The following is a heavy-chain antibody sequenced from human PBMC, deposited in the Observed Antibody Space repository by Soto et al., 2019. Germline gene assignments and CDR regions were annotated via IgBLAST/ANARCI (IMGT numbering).Heavy chain of an antibody. Sequence: SETLSLTCTVSCGSISISSYYWGWIRQPPGKGLEWIGSIYYSGSTYYNPSLKSRVTISVDTSKNQFSLKLSSVTAADTAVYYCARDFTDSSGPTLGMGVWGQGTTVT. J-gene: IGHJ6*02. V-gene: IGHV4-39*07. CDR1: CGSISISSYY. CDR2: IYYSGST. D-gene: IGHD6-19*01. CDR3: ARDFTDSSGPTLGMGV.